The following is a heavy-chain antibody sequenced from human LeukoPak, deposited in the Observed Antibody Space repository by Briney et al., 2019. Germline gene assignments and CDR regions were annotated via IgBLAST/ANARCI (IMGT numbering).Heavy chain of an antibody. V-gene: IGHV4-61*02. CDR3: ARSTNRVDS. CDR1: GASIRGSITSGTSY. D-gene: IGHD1-14*01. Sequence: PSRTLSLTCTVSGASIRGSITSGTSYWNWIRQPAGTGLEWIGRMYNSGTTINYNPSLKSRVTISVDTSKNQFSLNVTSVTAADTAVYYCARSTNRVDSWGQGTLVTVSS. J-gene: IGHJ4*02. CDR2: MYNSGTT.